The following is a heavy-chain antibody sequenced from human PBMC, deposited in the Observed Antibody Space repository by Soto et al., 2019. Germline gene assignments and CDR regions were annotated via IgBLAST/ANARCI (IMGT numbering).Heavy chain of an antibody. CDR3: ASRALVTREGYYMDV. CDR2: IKQDGSEK. V-gene: IGHV3-7*01. D-gene: IGHD1-26*01. Sequence: EVQLVESGGGLVQPGGSLRLSCAASGFTFSSYWMSWVRQAPGKGLEWVANIKQDGSEKYYVDSVKGRFTISRDNAKNSLYLQMNSLRAEDTAVYYCASRALVTREGYYMDVWGKGTTVTVSS. J-gene: IGHJ6*03. CDR1: GFTFSSYW.